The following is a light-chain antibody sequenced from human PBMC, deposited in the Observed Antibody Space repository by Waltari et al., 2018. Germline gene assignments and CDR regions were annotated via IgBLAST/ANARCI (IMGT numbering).Light chain of an antibody. Sequence: EIVMTQSPVTMSVSPGEGVTLSCTASESVGTDVAWYRHKPGQPPRLLIYFGSTRATGVPARISGSGSGTDFSLTISSLESEDFAFYYCQQSRQWPRRTFVQGTKLE. V-gene: IGKV3D-15*01. J-gene: IGKJ2*01. CDR2: FGS. CDR1: ESVGTD. CDR3: QQSRQWPRRT.